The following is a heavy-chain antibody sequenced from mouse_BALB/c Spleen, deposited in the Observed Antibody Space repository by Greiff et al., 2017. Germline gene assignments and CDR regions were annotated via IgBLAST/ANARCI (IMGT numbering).Heavy chain of an antibody. V-gene: IGHV7-1*02. Sequence: EVKVVESGGGLVQPGGSLRLSCATSGFTFSDFYMEWVRQPPGKRLEWIAASRNKANDYTTEYSASVKGRFIVSRDTSQSILYLQMNALRAEDTAIYYCARVDGYDDWDYAMDYWGQGTSVTVSS. D-gene: IGHD2-2*01. CDR2: SRNKANDYTT. J-gene: IGHJ4*01. CDR3: ARVDGYDDWDYAMDY. CDR1: GFTFSDFY.